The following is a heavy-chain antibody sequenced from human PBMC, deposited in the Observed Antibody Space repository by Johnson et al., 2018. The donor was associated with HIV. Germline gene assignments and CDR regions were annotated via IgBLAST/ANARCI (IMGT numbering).Heavy chain of an antibody. D-gene: IGHD3-16*01. CDR2: ISWNGGST. Sequence: VQLVESGGGVVQPGRSVRLYCAASGFIFSTYGMHWVRQAPGKGLEWVSGISWNGGSTAYADSVKGRFTISRDNAKKSLYLQMNSLRVDDTAVYYCARDGGRGDFDIWGHGTRVSVSS. CDR1: GFIFSTYG. CDR3: ARDGGRGDFDI. V-gene: IGHV3-20*04. J-gene: IGHJ3*02.